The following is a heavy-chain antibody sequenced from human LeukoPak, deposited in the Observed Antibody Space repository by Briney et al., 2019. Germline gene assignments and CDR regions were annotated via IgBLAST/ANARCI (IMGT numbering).Heavy chain of an antibody. V-gene: IGHV4-39*07. CDR1: GGSISSSSYY. Sequence: SETLSLTCTVSGGSISSSSYYWGWIRQPPGKGLEWIGSIYYSGSTYYNPSLKSRVTISVDTSKNQFSLKLSSVTAADTAVYYCARESHYYDSSGYYLWGQGTLVTVSS. CDR3: ARESHYYDSSGYYL. D-gene: IGHD3-22*01. CDR2: IYYSGST. J-gene: IGHJ4*02.